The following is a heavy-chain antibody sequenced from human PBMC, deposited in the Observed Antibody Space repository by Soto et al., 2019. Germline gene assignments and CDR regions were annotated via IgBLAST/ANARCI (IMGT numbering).Heavy chain of an antibody. CDR2: INPSGGHT. CDR1: GNTFTNYY. V-gene: IGHV1-46*01. J-gene: IGHJ4*02. D-gene: IGHD2-21*02. Sequence: QVQLMQSGAEVKKPGASVKVSCKASGNTFTNYYIHWVRQAPGQVLEWMGTINPSGGHTTYSQNFLGRVTMTGDTSTSTLYMELTSLTSDDTAVYYCARGGHVVVVPAAFDYWGQGTLVTVSS. CDR3: ARGGHVVVVPAAFDY.